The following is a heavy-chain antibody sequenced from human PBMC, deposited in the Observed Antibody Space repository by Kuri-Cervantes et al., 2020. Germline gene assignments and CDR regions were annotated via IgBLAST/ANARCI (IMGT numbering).Heavy chain of an antibody. J-gene: IGHJ4*02. CDR1: GFTFSSYG. D-gene: IGHD1-26*01. Sequence: GGSLRLSCAASGFTFSSYGMHWARQAPGKGLEWVAVIWYDGSNKYYADSVKGRFTISRDNSKNTLYLQMNSLRAEDTAVYYCARVWSGSYGPFDYWGQGTLVTVSS. CDR3: ARVWSGSYGPFDY. CDR2: IWYDGSNK. V-gene: IGHV3-33*01.